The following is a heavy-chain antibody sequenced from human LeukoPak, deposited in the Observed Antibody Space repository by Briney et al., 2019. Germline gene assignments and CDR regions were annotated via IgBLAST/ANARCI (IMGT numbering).Heavy chain of an antibody. Sequence: SVKVSCKASGYTFTSYGISWVRQAPGQGLEWMGGIVPIFGTANYAQKFQGRVTITADESTSTAYMELSSLRSEDTAVYYCARSIAAASNWFDPWGQGTLVTVSS. CDR3: ARSIAAASNWFDP. D-gene: IGHD6-13*01. CDR1: GYTFTSYG. CDR2: IVPIFGTA. V-gene: IGHV1-69*13. J-gene: IGHJ5*02.